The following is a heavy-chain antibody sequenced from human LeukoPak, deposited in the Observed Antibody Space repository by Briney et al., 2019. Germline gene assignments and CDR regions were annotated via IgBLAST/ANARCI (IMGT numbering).Heavy chain of an antibody. J-gene: IGHJ6*03. CDR2: IYYIVST. V-gene: IGHV4-59*01. Sequence: SEALSLTCTVSGGSLSSYYWCWGRQRPGEGLGWIGYIYYIVSTNYNTSLKSRVTISVDTSKNQFSLKLSSVTAADTAVYYCARGNSDYYGSGSYYLYRYYYYYYMDVWGKGTTVTVSS. CDR1: GGSLSSYY. CDR3: ARGNSDYYGSGSYYLYRYYYYYYMDV. D-gene: IGHD3-10*01.